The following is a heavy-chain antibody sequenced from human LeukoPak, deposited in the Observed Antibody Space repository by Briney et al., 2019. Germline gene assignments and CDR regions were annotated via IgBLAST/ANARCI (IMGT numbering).Heavy chain of an antibody. CDR3: ARATVAGAFDF. J-gene: IGHJ4*02. CDR2: IYNSGSI. V-gene: IGHV4-59*01. Sequence: SETLSLTCAVYGGSISGYYWSWIRQPPGKGLEWIGYIYNSGSINYNPSLKSRVAISEDTSKNQFSLKLSSVTAADTAVYYCARATVAGAFDFWGQGTLVTVPS. D-gene: IGHD6-19*01. CDR1: GGSISGYY.